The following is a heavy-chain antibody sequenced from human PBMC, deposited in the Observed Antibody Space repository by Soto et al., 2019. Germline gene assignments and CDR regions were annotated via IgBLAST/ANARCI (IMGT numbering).Heavy chain of an antibody. CDR2: IWYDGSNK. CDR1: GFTFSSYG. Sequence: GSLRLSCAASGFTFSSYGMHWVRQAPGKGLEWVAVIWYDGSNKYYADSVKGRFTISRDNSKNTLYLQMNSLRAEDTAVYYCARAELRFLEWFPPDYWGQGTLVTVSS. D-gene: IGHD3-3*01. V-gene: IGHV3-33*01. J-gene: IGHJ4*02. CDR3: ARAELRFLEWFPPDY.